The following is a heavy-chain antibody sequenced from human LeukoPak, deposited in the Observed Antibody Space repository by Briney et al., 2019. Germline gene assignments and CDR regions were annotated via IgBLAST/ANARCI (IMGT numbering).Heavy chain of an antibody. Sequence: GGSLRLSCAASGFTFTTYWMHWVRQAPGKGLVWVSHINSDGSITSHADSVKGRFTISRDNAKNTLYLQVNSLRAEDTAVYYCARDAVDTANAVWGQGTTVTVSS. J-gene: IGHJ6*02. CDR3: ARDAVDTANAV. V-gene: IGHV3-74*01. CDR1: GFTFTTYW. D-gene: IGHD5-18*01. CDR2: INSDGSIT.